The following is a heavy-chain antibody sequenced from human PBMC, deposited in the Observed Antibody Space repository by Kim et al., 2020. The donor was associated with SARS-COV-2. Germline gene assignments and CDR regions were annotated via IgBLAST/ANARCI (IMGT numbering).Heavy chain of an antibody. Sequence: SETLSLTCTVSGGSISSYYWSWIRQPAGKGLEWIGRIYTSGSTNYNPSLKSRVTMSVDTSKNQFSLKLSSVTAADTAVYYCARSGGSYYGSGSYYNANWFDPWGQGTLVTVSS. J-gene: IGHJ5*02. CDR2: IYTSGST. V-gene: IGHV4-4*07. D-gene: IGHD3-10*01. CDR3: ARSGGSYYGSGSYYNANWFDP. CDR1: GGSISSYY.